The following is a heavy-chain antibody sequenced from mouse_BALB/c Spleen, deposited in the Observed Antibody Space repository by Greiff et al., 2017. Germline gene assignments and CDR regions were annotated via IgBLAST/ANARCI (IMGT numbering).Heavy chain of an antibody. CDR1: GYTFTSYT. J-gene: IGHJ2*01. D-gene: IGHD1-3*01. V-gene: IGHV1-4*02. CDR2: INPSSGYT. Sequence: QVQLQQSAAELARPGASVKLSCKASGYTFTSYTMPWVKQRPGQGLEWIGYINPSSGYTEYNQTFKDKTTLTADKSSSTAYMQLSSLTSEDSAVYYCAKTKAYYLDYWGQGTTLTVSS. CDR3: AKTKAYYLDY.